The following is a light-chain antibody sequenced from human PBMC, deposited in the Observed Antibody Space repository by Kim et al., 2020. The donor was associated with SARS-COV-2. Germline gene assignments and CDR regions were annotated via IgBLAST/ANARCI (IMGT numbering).Light chain of an antibody. CDR1: QSVDRNN. J-gene: IGKJ2*01. Sequence: LPPGEKATLSCTASQSVDRNNLAWYQQKPGQAPRLLIYASSSRATGIPARFSGSGSGTDFSLTIRGLDPEDFAVYYCQQYGDSLYTFGQGTKLEIK. V-gene: IGKV3-20*01. CDR3: QQYGDSLYT. CDR2: ASS.